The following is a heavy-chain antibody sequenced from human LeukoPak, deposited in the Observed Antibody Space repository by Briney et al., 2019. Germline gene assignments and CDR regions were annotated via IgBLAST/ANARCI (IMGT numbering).Heavy chain of an antibody. V-gene: IGHV1-2*04. J-gene: IGHJ5*02. Sequence: ASVKVSCKASGYTFTGYYMHWVRQAPGQGLEWMGWINPNSGGTNYAQKFQGWVTMTRDTSISTAYMELSRLRSGDTAVYYCARGDSSGWYYSVWFDPWGQGTLVPSPQ. D-gene: IGHD6-19*01. CDR1: GYTFTGYY. CDR3: ARGDSSGWYYSVWFDP. CDR2: INPNSGGT.